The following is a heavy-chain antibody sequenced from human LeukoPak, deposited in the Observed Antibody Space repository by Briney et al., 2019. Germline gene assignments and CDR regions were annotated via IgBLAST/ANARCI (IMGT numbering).Heavy chain of an antibody. CDR2: ISSSGSTV. D-gene: IGHD6-13*01. J-gene: IGHJ4*02. V-gene: IGHV3-48*03. CDR1: GFTFSGYE. Sequence: GGSLRLSCAASGFTFSGYEMNWVRQAPGKGLEWVSYISSSGSTVYNADSVRGRFTISRDNAKNSLYLQMNSLRDEDTAVYYCARVYSIAANYCDYWGQGTLVTVSS. CDR3: ARVYSIAANYCDY.